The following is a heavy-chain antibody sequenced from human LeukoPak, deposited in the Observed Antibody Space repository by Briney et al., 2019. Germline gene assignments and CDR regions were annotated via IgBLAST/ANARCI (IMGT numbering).Heavy chain of an antibody. CDR2: ISRRGSST. J-gene: IGHJ5*02. D-gene: IGHD6-6*01. Sequence: GGSLRLSCAASGFTFSSYAMNWVRQAPGKGLEWVSAISRRGSSTYYADSVKGGFTISRDNSKNTLYLQMNSLRAEDTAVYYCAKDRGHLVPKYNWFDHWGQGTLVTVPS. CDR3: AKDRGHLVPKYNWFDH. V-gene: IGHV3-23*01. CDR1: GFTFSSYA.